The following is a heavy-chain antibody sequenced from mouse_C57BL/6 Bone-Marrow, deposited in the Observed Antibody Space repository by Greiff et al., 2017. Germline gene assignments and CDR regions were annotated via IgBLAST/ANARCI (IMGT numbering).Heavy chain of an antibody. V-gene: IGHV1-9*01. CDR1: GYTFTGYW. CDR2: ILPGSGST. D-gene: IGHD1-1*01. Sequence: VQLQQSGAELMKPGASVKLSCKATGYTFTGYWIEWVKQRPGHGLEWIGEILPGSGSTNYNEKFKGKATFTADTSSITAYMQLSSLTTEDSAIYYCARDRHYYGSSYPWYFDVWGTGTTVTVSS. J-gene: IGHJ1*03. CDR3: ARDRHYYGSSYPWYFDV.